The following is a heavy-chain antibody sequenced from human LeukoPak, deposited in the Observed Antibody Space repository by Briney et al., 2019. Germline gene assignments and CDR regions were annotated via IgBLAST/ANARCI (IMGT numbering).Heavy chain of an antibody. J-gene: IGHJ3*02. CDR1: GGSISSYY. V-gene: IGHV4-59*01. CDR3: ASLCGGDCYRAQDAFDI. D-gene: IGHD2-21*01. Sequence: PSETLSLTCTVSGGSISSYYWSWIRQPSGKGLEWIGYIYYSGSTNYNPSLKSRVTISVDTSKNQFSLKLSSVTAAGTAVYYCASLCGGDCYRAQDAFDIWGQGTMVTVSS. CDR2: IYYSGST.